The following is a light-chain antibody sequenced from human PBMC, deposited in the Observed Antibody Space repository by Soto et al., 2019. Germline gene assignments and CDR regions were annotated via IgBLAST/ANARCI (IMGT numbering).Light chain of an antibody. V-gene: IGLV2-14*03. CDR2: DVS. Sequence: QSALTQPASVSGSPGQSITISCTGTSSEVDGYKYVSWYQQHPGKAPKLMIYDVSNRPSGVSHRFSGSKSGDTASLTISGLQAEDEADYYCSSPTSSTTRIFGTGTKVTVL. CDR3: SSPTSSTTRI. CDR1: SSEVDGYKY. J-gene: IGLJ1*01.